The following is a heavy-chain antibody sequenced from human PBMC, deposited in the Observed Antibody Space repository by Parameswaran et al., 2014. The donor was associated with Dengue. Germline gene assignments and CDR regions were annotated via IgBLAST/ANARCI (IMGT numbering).Heavy chain of an antibody. CDR2: ISYDGSEK. D-gene: IGHD2-21*02. Sequence: WIRQPPGKGLEWVAVISYDGSEKYYAEFLKGRVTISRDNGRNTLYLEINGLRHDDTAVYYCAREYHTTRSDFYGMDFWGQGTGVTVSS. V-gene: IGHV3-30*03. J-gene: IGHJ6*02. CDR3: AREYHTTRSDFYGMDF.